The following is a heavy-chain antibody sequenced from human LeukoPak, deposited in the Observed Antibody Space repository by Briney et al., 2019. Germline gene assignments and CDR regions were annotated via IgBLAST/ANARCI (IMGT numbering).Heavy chain of an antibody. J-gene: IGHJ4*02. CDR2: INHSGST. CDR3: VRVPAVVVITRGWTFDY. V-gene: IGHV4-34*01. CDR1: GGSFSGYY. Sequence: SETLSLTCAVYGGSFSGYYWSWIRQPPGKGLEWIGEINHSGSTNYNPSLKSRVTISVDTSKNQFSLKLSSVTAADTAVYYCVRVPAVVVITRGWTFDYWGQGTLVTVSS. D-gene: IGHD3-22*01.